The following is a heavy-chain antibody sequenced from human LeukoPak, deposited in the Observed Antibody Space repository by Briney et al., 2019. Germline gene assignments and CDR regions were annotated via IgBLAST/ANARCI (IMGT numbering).Heavy chain of an antibody. CDR2: IYSGGST. Sequence: GGSLRLSCAASRFTFSTYAMYWVRQAPGKGLEWVSVIYSGGSTYYADSVKGRFTISRDNSKNTLYLQMNSLRAEDTAVYYCARDVYGAGYFDYWGQGTLVTVSS. J-gene: IGHJ4*02. CDR3: ARDVYGAGYFDY. V-gene: IGHV3-53*01. D-gene: IGHD4/OR15-4a*01. CDR1: RFTFSTYA.